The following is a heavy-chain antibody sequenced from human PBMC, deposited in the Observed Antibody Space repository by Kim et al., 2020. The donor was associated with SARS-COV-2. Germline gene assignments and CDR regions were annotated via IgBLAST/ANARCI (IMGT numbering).Heavy chain of an antibody. D-gene: IGHD1-7*01. V-gene: IGHV3-53*01. CDR3: ARDGTLAGYFDY. Sequence: YADSVKGRFTISRDNSKNTLYLQMNSLRAEDTAVYYCARDGTLAGYFDYWGQGTLVTVSS. J-gene: IGHJ4*02.